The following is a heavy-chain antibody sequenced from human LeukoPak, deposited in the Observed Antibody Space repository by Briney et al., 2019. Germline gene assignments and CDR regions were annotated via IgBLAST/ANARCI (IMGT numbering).Heavy chain of an antibody. CDR2: IYSGGST. V-gene: IGHV3-66*01. CDR1: GFTVSSNY. D-gene: IGHD3-22*01. CDR3: ASDGYDSSGYYIDY. J-gene: IGHJ4*02. Sequence: PGGSLRLSCAASGFTVSSNYMSWVRQAPGKGLEWVSVIYSGGSTYYADSVKGRFTISRDNSKNTLYLQMNSLRAEDTAVYYCASDGYDSSGYYIDYWGQGTLVTVSS.